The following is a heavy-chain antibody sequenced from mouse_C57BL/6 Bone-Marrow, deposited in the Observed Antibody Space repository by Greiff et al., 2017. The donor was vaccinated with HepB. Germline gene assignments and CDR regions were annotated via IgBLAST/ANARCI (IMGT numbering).Heavy chain of an antibody. CDR3: ARGGVLWFDY. CDR1: GYTFTSYG. J-gene: IGHJ2*01. CDR2: IYPRSGNT. V-gene: IGHV1-81*01. D-gene: IGHD1-1*02. Sequence: VQRVESGAELARPGASVKLSCKASGYTFTSYGISWVKQRTGQGLEWIGEIYPRSGNTYYNEKFKGKATLTADKSSSTAYMELRSLTSEDSAVYFCARGGVLWFDYWGQGTTLTVSS.